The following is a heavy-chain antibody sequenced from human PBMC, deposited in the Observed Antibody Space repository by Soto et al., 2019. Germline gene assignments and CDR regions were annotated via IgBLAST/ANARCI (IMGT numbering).Heavy chain of an antibody. CDR2: ISYDGNTQ. J-gene: IGHJ4*02. D-gene: IGHD2-21*01. CDR3: TKETTAYAINF. CDR1: GFIFSGYA. Sequence: GGSLRLSCAASGFIFSGYAMHWVRQAPGKGLEWVAVISYDGNTQYYADSVKGRFTVSRDNSNNMLYVQMNNLRDEDTAMYYYTKETTAYAINFWGQGTLVTGSS. V-gene: IGHV3-30-3*01.